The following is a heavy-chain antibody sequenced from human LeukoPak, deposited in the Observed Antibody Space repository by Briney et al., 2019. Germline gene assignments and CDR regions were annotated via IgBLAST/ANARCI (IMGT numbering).Heavy chain of an antibody. D-gene: IGHD1-26*01. CDR3: ARGYSGSYLFDY. CDR1: GFTFGGYD. V-gene: IGHV3-13*04. J-gene: IGHJ4*02. CDR2: IGTAGDT. Sequence: GGSLRLSCAASGFTFGGYDMHWVRQATGKGLEWVSAIGTAGDTYYPGSVKGRFTISRENAKNSLYLQMNSLRAEDTAVYYCARGYSGSYLFDYWGQGTLVTVSS.